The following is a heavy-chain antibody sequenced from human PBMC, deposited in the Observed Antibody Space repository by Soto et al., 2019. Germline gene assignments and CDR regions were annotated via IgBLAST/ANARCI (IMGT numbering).Heavy chain of an antibody. CDR3: AKSYDLWSPSLYFGDQREP. Sequence: QVQLVESGGGVVQPGESLRLSCAASGFIFGSYAMNWVRQVPGKGPEWVAVLSTDGSTPYYADSVRGRFTISRDNSKSTLFLQMNSLRPEDTAIYFCAKSYDLWSPSLYFGDQREPWGQGTLVTVSS. CDR2: LSTDGSTP. CDR1: GFIFGSYA. D-gene: IGHD3-3*01. J-gene: IGHJ5*02. V-gene: IGHV3-30*16.